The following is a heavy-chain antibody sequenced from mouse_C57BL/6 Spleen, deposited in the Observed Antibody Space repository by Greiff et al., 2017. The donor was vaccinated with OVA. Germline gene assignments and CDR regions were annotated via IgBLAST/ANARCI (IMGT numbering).Heavy chain of an antibody. Sequence: EVQLQESGGGLVQPGGSMKLSCVASGFTFSNYWMNWVRQSPEKGLEWVAQIRLKSDNYATHYAESVTGRFTISRDDSKSSVYLQMNNLRAEDTGIYYCTGGVDGSSYHYFDYWGQGTTLTVSS. J-gene: IGHJ2*01. CDR3: TGGVDGSSYHYFDY. CDR2: IRLKSDNYAT. V-gene: IGHV6-3*01. D-gene: IGHD1-1*01. CDR1: GFTFSNYW.